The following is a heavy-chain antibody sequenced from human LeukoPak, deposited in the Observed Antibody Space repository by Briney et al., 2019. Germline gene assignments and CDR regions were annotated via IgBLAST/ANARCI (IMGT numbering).Heavy chain of an antibody. J-gene: IGHJ6*02. V-gene: IGHV6-1*01. CDR2: TYYRSKWYN. D-gene: IGHD6-13*01. CDR3: ARTSGSWEYYYYGMDV. CDR1: GDSVSSNSAT. Sequence: SQTLSLTCAISGDSVSSNSATWNWIRQSPSRGLEWLGRTYYRSKWYNDYAVSVKSRITINPDTSKNQFSLQLNSVTPEDTAVYYCARTSGSWEYYYYGMDVWGQGTTVTVSS.